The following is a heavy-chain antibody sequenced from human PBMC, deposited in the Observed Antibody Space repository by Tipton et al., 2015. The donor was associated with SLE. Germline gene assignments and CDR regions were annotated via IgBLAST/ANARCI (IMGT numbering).Heavy chain of an antibody. V-gene: IGHV4-59*01. CDR3: ARDSNWFDP. CDR1: GGPISSYY. J-gene: IGHJ5*02. CDR2: IYYSGST. Sequence: TLSLTCTVSGGPISSYYRSWIRQPPGKGLEWIGYIYYSGSTNYNPSLKSRVTISVDTSKNQFSLKLSSVTAADTAVYYCARDSNWFDPWGQGTLVTVSS.